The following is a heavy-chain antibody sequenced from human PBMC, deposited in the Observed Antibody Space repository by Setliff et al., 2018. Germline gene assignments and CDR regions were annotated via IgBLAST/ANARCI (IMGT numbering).Heavy chain of an antibody. CDR2: ITPFNGNT. V-gene: IGHV1-45*02. CDR1: GYTFTSYA. Sequence: ASVKVSCKASGYTFTSYAMHWVRQAPGQALEWMGWITPFNGNTNYAQKFQDRVTITRDRSMSTAYMELSSLRSEDTAMYYCAGDTIQDAFDIWGQGTMVTVSS. J-gene: IGHJ3*02. CDR3: AGDTIQDAFDI. D-gene: IGHD3-3*01.